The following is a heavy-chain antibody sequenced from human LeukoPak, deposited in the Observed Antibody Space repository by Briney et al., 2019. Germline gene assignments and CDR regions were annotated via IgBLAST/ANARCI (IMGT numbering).Heavy chain of an antibody. CDR3: ARDQQPVGVDY. D-gene: IGHD6-6*01. V-gene: IGHV1-18*04. J-gene: IGHJ4*02. Sequence: ASVKVSCKASGYTFTGYYMHWVRQAPGQGLEWMGWISAYNGNTNYAQKLQGRVTMTTDTSTSTAYMELRSLRSDDTAVYYCARDQQPVGVDYWGQGTLVTVSS. CDR1: GYTFTGYY. CDR2: ISAYNGNT.